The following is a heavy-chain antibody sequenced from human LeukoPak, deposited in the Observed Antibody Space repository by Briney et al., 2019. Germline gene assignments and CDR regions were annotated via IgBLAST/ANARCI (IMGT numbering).Heavy chain of an antibody. CDR1: GDSINDYY. CDR3: AGSVAGPHYFDY. J-gene: IGHJ4*02. CDR2: IYYSGSS. V-gene: IGHV4-59*01. D-gene: IGHD6-19*01. Sequence: PSETLSLTCTVSGDSINDYYWSWLRQPPGKGLEWIGYIYYSGSSNYNPSLRGRVTISVDTSKSQFSLKLSSVTAADTAVYYCAGSVAGPHYFDYWGQGTLVTVSS.